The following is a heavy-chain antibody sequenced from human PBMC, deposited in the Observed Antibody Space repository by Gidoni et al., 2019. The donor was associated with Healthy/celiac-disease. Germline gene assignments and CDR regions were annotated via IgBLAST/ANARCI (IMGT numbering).Heavy chain of an antibody. Sequence: QVQLVQSGAEVKKPGSSVQVSCKASGGTFSSYAISWVRQAPGQGLEWMGGIIPIFGTANYAQKFQGRVTITADESTSTAYMELSSLRSEDTAVYYCARVLRGGYDSSGYYYDRYYFDYWGQGTLVTVSS. CDR3: ARVLRGGYDSSGYYYDRYYFDY. V-gene: IGHV1-69*01. J-gene: IGHJ4*02. CDR2: IIPIFGTA. CDR1: GGTFSSYA. D-gene: IGHD3-22*01.